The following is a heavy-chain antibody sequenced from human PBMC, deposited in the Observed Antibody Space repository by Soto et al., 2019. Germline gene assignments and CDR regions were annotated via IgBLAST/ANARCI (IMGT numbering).Heavy chain of an antibody. Sequence: GGSLRLSCAASGFKFNDYAMSWVRQVPGKGLEWVSGISWNSYSTGYADSVKGRFTISRDNAKNSLYLQMNSLRAEDTAVYYCAKLVVTWYFDYWGQGTLVTVSS. CDR2: ISWNSYST. CDR1: GFKFNDYA. V-gene: IGHV3-20*04. D-gene: IGHD3-16*02. CDR3: AKLVVTWYFDY. J-gene: IGHJ4*02.